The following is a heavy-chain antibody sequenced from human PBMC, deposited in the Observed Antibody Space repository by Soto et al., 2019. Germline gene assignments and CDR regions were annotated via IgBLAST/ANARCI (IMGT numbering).Heavy chain of an antibody. Sequence: ASVKVSCKVSGYTLTELSMHWVRQAPGKGLEWMGGFDPEDGETIYAQKFQGRVTMTEDTSTDTAYMELSSLRSEDTAVYYCATAAPWMNWFDPWGQGTLVTVSS. CDR1: GYTLTELS. CDR3: ATAAPWMNWFDP. J-gene: IGHJ5*02. V-gene: IGHV1-24*01. CDR2: FDPEDGET. D-gene: IGHD5-12*01.